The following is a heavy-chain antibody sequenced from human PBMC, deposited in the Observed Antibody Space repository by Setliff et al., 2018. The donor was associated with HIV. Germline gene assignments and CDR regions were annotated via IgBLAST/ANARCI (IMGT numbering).Heavy chain of an antibody. CDR2: IYYSGST. D-gene: IGHD5-12*01. Sequence: PSETLSLTCTVSGGSISSGGYYWSWIRQHPGKGLEWIGYIYYSGSTYYNPSLKSRVTISVDTSKNQFSLKLSSVTAADTAVYYCARGRLRPQTYYYYYYMDVWGKGTTVTVSS. CDR1: GGSISSGGYY. V-gene: IGHV4-31*03. CDR3: ARGRLRPQTYYYYYYMDV. J-gene: IGHJ6*03.